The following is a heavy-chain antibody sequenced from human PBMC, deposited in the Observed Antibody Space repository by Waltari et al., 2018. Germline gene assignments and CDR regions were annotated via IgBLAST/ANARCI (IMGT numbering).Heavy chain of an antibody. CDR2: ISSSSSTI. J-gene: IGHJ6*04. Sequence: EVQLVESGGGLVQPGGSLRLSCAASGFTFSSYSMNWVRQAPGKGLEWVSYISSSSSTIYYADSVKGRFTISRDNAKNSLYLQMNSLRAEDTAVYYCARDWGTTVTVVWGKGTTVTVSS. D-gene: IGHD4-17*01. CDR1: GFTFSSYS. V-gene: IGHV3-48*04. CDR3: ARDWGTTVTVV.